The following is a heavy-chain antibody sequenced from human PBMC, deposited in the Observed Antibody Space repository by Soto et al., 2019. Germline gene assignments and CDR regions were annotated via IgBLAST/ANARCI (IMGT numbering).Heavy chain of an antibody. CDR3: ARDRSSGWKEY. CDR1: GGSISSGGYY. Sequence: PSETLSLTCTVSGGSISSGGYYWSWIRQHPGKGLEWIGYIYYSGSTYYNPSLKSRVTISVDTSKNQFSLKLSSVTAADTAVYYCARDRSSGWKEYWGQGTLVTVSS. V-gene: IGHV4-31*03. CDR2: IYYSGST. D-gene: IGHD6-19*01. J-gene: IGHJ4*02.